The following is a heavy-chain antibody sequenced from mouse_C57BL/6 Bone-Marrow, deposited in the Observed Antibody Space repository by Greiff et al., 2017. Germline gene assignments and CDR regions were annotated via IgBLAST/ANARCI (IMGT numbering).Heavy chain of an antibody. Sequence: VESGGGLVQSGRSLRLSCATSGFTFSDFYMEWVRQAPGKGLEWIAASRNKANDYTTEYSASVKGRFIVSRDTSQSILYLQMNALRAEDTAIYYCARDGGSSGPFAYWGQGTLVTVSA. CDR2: SRNKANDYTT. CDR3: ARDGGSSGPFAY. D-gene: IGHD3-2*02. CDR1: GFTFSDFY. J-gene: IGHJ3*01. V-gene: IGHV7-1*01.